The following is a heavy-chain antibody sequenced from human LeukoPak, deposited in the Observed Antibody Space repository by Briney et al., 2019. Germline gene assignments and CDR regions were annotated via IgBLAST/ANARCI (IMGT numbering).Heavy chain of an antibody. V-gene: IGHV4-34*01. CDR1: GGSFSGYY. D-gene: IGHD1-26*01. J-gene: IGHJ4*02. CDR2: INHSGST. CDR3: ARTEDPHGWELYYFDY. Sequence: TSETLSLTCAVYGGSFSGYYWSWIRQPPGKGLEWIGEINHSGSTNYNPSLKSRVTISVDTSKNQFSLKLSSVTAEDTAVYYCARTEDPHGWELYYFDYWGQGTLVTVSS.